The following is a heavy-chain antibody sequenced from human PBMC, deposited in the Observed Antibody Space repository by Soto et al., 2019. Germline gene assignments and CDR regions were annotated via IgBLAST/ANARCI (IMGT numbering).Heavy chain of an antibody. V-gene: IGHV3-33*01. Sequence: PGGSLRLSCAASGFTFSSYGMHWVRQAPGKGLEWVAVIWYDGSNKYYADSVKGRFTISRDNSKNTLYLQMNSLRAEDTAVYYCARVPRYGSGSYSAYYYYGMDVWGQGTTVTVSS. CDR3: ARVPRYGSGSYSAYYYYGMDV. CDR2: IWYDGSNK. CDR1: GFTFSSYG. J-gene: IGHJ6*02. D-gene: IGHD3-10*01.